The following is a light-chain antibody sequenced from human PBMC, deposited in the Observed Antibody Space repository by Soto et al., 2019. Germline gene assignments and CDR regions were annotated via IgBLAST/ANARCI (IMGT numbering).Light chain of an antibody. V-gene: IGKV3-20*01. Sequence: EIVLTQSPGTLSLSPGERATLSCRASQSVSSSYLAWYQQKPGQAPRLLIYGASGRATGIPDRFSGSGSGTDFTLTISRLEPEDFAVYYCQQHGSSPITFGQGTRLEIK. CDR1: QSVSSSY. CDR2: GAS. J-gene: IGKJ5*01. CDR3: QQHGSSPIT.